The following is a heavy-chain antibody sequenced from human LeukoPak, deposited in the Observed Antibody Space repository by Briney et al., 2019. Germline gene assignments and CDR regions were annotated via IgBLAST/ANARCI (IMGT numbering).Heavy chain of an antibody. J-gene: IGHJ6*03. Sequence: ASVKVSCKASGYTFTSYDINWVRQATGQGLEWMGWMNPNSGNTGYAQKFQGRVTMTRDMSTSTVYMELSSLRSEDTAVYYCAREGVDTAMDNYYYYMDVWGKGTTVTVSS. D-gene: IGHD5-18*01. CDR3: AREGVDTAMDNYYYYMDV. V-gene: IGHV1-8*01. CDR2: MNPNSGNT. CDR1: GYTFTSYD.